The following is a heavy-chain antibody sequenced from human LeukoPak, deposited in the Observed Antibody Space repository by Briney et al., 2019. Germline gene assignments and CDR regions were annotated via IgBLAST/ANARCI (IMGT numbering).Heavy chain of an antibody. V-gene: IGHV3-23*01. CDR2: VSGSGEST. Sequence: GGSLRLSCAASGFSFSDYAVSWVRQAPGKGLEWVSSVSGSGESTYYADSVKGRFTIFRSHSSNTVFLQMNSLRAEDAAIYYCAKDLSIHVSSASAFDSWGQGTLVTVSS. D-gene: IGHD2-21*01. CDR1: GFSFSDYA. J-gene: IGHJ4*02. CDR3: AKDLSIHVSSASAFDS.